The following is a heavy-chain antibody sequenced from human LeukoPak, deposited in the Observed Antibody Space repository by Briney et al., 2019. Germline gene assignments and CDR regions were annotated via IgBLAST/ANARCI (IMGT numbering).Heavy chain of an antibody. D-gene: IGHD3-22*01. V-gene: IGHV3-43*02. J-gene: IGHJ4*02. CDR3: AKGGRYYGSSGYYDKYYFDS. CDR1: GFTFDDYA. Sequence: GGSLRLSCAASGFTFDDYAMHWVRQVPGKGLEWVSLISGDGTTTYYADSVKGRFAISRDHSRNFLYLQMNSLRTEDTALYYCAKGGRYYGSSGYYDKYYFDSWGQGTLVTVSS. CDR2: ISGDGTTT.